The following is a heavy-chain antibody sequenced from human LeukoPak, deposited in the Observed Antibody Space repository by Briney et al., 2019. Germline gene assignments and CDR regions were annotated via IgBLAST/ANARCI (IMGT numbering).Heavy chain of an antibody. D-gene: IGHD6-6*01. Sequence: SETLSLTCAVYGGSFSPYYWSWIRQSPDKGLEWIGEINHSRSTNYNPSLKSRVTISVDTSKNQFSLKLSSVTAADTAVYYCAREGGSSSAAFDYWGQGFLVTVSS. CDR3: AREGGSSSAAFDY. J-gene: IGHJ4*02. V-gene: IGHV4-34*01. CDR1: GGSFSPYY. CDR2: INHSRST.